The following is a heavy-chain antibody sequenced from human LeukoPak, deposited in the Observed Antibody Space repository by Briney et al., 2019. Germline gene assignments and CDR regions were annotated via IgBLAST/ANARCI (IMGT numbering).Heavy chain of an antibody. CDR3: ALPYDSSGYYPSYFDY. V-gene: IGHV1-8*01. CDR2: MNPNSGNT. D-gene: IGHD3-22*01. Sequence: ASVKVSCKASGFTFTSHNYNWVRQATGQGLEWMGWMNPNSGNTGYAQKFQGRVTMTRDTSITTVYMELSSLTSEDTAVYYCALPYDSSGYYPSYFDYWGQGTLVTVSS. J-gene: IGHJ4*02. CDR1: GFTFTSHN.